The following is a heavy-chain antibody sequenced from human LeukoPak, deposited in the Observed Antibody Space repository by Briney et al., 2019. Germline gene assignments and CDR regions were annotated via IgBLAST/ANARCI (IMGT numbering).Heavy chain of an antibody. CDR1: GFTFSSYA. CDR2: ISYDGSNK. CDR3: ARDYGGNQFDY. Sequence: GRSLRLSCAASGFTFSSYAMHWVRQAPGKGLEWVAVISYDGSNKYYADSVKGRFTISRDNSKNTLYLQMNSLRAEDTAVYYCARDYGGNQFDYWGQGTLVTVSS. V-gene: IGHV3-30-3*01. D-gene: IGHD4-23*01. J-gene: IGHJ4*02.